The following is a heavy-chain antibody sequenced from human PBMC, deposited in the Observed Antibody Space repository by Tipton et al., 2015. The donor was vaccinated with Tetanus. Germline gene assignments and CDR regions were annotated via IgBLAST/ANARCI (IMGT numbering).Heavy chain of an antibody. V-gene: IGHV4-4*01. CDR2: IYYTALT. Sequence: GSLRLSCTVSGGSIINTTWLTWVRQHPGKGLEWIGNIYYTALTSYSPSLNSRVRIAVDTSKNQFSLSLTSVTAADTAVYFCARLIMIALGGVIELWYYDLGGRGTLLTVSS. D-gene: IGHD3-16*02. CDR3: ARLIMIALGGVIELWYYDL. J-gene: IGHJ2*01. CDR1: GGSIINTTW.